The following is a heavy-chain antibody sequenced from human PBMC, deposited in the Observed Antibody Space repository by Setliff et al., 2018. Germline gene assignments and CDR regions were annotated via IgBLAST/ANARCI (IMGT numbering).Heavy chain of an antibody. CDR3: TTDRAACSGSSCYNGFDV. CDR2: SKSKTAGGAI. Sequence: GESLTISCAASGFTFSYAWMHWVRQAPGKGLEWVGRSKSKTAGGAIDYAAPVKGRFTISRDDSKNTLYLQMSSLKTEDTAMYYCTTDRAACSGSSCYNGFDVWGQGTMVTVSS. V-gene: IGHV3-15*07. D-gene: IGHD2-2*02. J-gene: IGHJ3*01. CDR1: GFTFSYAW.